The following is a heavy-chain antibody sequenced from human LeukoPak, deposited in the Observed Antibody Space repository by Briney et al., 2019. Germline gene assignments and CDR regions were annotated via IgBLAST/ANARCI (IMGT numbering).Heavy chain of an antibody. CDR2: INNDGSDT. CDR1: RFKFSNHW. D-gene: IGHD7-27*01. CDR3: ARNNWGIDD. J-gene: IGHJ4*02. V-gene: IGHV3-74*01. Sequence: PGGSLRLSCAASRFKFSNHWMHGVRQSPGKGLVWVARINNDGSDTSHADSVEGRFTISRDNAENTLYLQMNSLRVEDTAMYFCARNNWGIDDWGQGTLVTVSS.